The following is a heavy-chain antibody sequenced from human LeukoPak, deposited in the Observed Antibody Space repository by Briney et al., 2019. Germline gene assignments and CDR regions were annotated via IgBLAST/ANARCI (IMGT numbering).Heavy chain of an antibody. V-gene: IGHV4-30-4*01. J-gene: IGHJ4*02. CDR1: GDSISSGDYY. CDR3: ARDRGYSDSSGYYS. CDR2: IYYSGST. D-gene: IGHD3-22*01. Sequence: PSETLSLTCTVSGDSISSGDYYWSWIRQPPGKGLEWIGYIYYSGSTTYNPSLKSRVTISIDTSKNQFSLKLSSVTAADTAVYYCARDRGYSDSSGYYSWGQGTLVTVSS.